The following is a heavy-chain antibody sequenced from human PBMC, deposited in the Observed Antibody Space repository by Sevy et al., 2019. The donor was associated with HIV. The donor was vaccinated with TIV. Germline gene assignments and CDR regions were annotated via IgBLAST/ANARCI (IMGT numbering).Heavy chain of an antibody. D-gene: IGHD6-13*01. CDR1: GFTFSSYW. CDR3: ARDGYSSSSVDFDY. Sequence: GGSLRLSCAASGFTFSSYWMHWVRQAPGKGLVWVSRINTDGSSTSYGDSVKGRFTISRVNAKNTLYLQMNSRRAEDTEGYYCARDGYSSSSVDFDYWGQGTLVTVSS. CDR2: INTDGSST. V-gene: IGHV3-74*01. J-gene: IGHJ4*02.